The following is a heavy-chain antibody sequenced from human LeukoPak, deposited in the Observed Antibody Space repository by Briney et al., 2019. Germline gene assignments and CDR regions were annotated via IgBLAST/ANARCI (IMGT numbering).Heavy chain of an antibody. CDR2: IKQDGSEK. Sequence: GGSLRLSCAASGFTFSSNWMSWVRQAPGKGLEWVANIKQDGSEKYYVDSVKGRFTISRDNAKNSLYLQMTSLRAEDTAVYYCARHRGYDFWSGYYNHYYYGMDVWGQGTTVTVSS. CDR3: ARHRGYDFWSGYYNHYYYGMDV. J-gene: IGHJ6*02. CDR1: GFTFSSNW. D-gene: IGHD3-3*01. V-gene: IGHV3-7*01.